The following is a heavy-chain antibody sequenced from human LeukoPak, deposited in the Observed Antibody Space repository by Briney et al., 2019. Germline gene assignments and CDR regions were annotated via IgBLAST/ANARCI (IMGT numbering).Heavy chain of an antibody. J-gene: IGHJ4*02. CDR1: GGPVSSASHY. D-gene: IGHD2-15*01. CDR3: ASDRGYCGSDSCYHFDY. CDR2: GFYSGST. V-gene: IGHV4-61*01. Sequence: ASETLSLTCTVSGGPVSSASHYWSWIRQPPGKGLEWIGFGFYSGSTYYNPSLKRRVSISVDTSKNQFSLKLSSVTAADTAIYYCASDRGYCGSDSCYHFDYWGQGTLVSAPS.